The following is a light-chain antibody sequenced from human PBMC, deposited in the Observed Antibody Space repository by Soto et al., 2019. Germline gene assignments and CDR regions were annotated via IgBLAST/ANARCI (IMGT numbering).Light chain of an antibody. V-gene: IGKV1-27*01. CDR3: QKYNSALEGFT. CDR1: QGISNY. J-gene: IGKJ3*01. CDR2: AAS. Sequence: DIQMTQSPSSLSASVGDRVTTTCRASQGISNYLAWYQQKPGKVPKLLIYAASTLQSGVPSRFSGSGSGTDFTLTISSLQPEDVATYYCQKYNSALEGFTFGPGTKVDIK.